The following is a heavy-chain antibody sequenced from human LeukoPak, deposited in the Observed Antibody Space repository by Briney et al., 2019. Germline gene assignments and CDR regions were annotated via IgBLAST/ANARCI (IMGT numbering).Heavy chain of an antibody. CDR1: GYTFTGYY. D-gene: IGHD6-13*01. CDR2: INPNSGGT. Sequence: GASVKVSCKASGYTFTGYYMHWVRQAPGQGLEWMGWINPNSGGTNYAQKFQGRVTMTRDTSISTAYMELSRLRSDDTAVYYCARVKQQLVRGAFDIWGQGGMVTVSS. CDR3: ARVKQQLVRGAFDI. J-gene: IGHJ3*02. V-gene: IGHV1-2*02.